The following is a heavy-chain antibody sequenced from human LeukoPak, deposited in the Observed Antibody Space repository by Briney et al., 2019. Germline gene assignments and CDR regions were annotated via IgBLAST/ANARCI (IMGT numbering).Heavy chain of an antibody. CDR3: AREYSSSWNVGNYYYYMDV. J-gene: IGHJ6*03. CDR2: IIPIFGTA. D-gene: IGHD6-13*01. CDR1: GGTFSSYA. Sequence: ASVKVSCKASGGTFSSYAISWVRQAPGQGLEWMGGIIPIFGTANYAQKFQGRVTITTDESTSTAYMELSSLRSEDTAVYYCAREYSSSWNVGNYYYYMDVWGKGTTVTVSS. V-gene: IGHV1-69*05.